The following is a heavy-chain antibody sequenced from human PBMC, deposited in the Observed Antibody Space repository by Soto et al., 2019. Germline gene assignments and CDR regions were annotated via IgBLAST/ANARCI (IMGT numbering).Heavy chain of an antibody. CDR2: TYYSGST. CDR1: GGSISRYY. Sequence: QVQLQESGPGLVKPSETLSLTCTVSGGSISRYYWSWIRQPPGKGLEWIGYTYYSGSTKYNPSLKSRVPISVDTSKNQFSVKLSAVTAADTAVYYCARGYGSDAFAIWGQGTMVTVSS. D-gene: IGHD3-10*01. V-gene: IGHV4-59*01. J-gene: IGHJ3*02. CDR3: ARGYGSDAFAI.